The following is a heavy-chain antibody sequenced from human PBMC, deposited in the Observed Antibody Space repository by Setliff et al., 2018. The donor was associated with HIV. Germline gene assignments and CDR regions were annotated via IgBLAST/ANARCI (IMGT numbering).Heavy chain of an antibody. CDR1: GYTFSNFW. D-gene: IGHD2-15*01. Sequence: PGESLKISCKGSGYTFSNFWISWVRQMPGKGLEWMGRLDPRDSYADYSPSFQGHVTISGGKSSSTAYLQWSSLKASDTATYYCARLLRRPHDFFYMDVWGKGTTVTVSS. V-gene: IGHV5-10-1*01. CDR3: ARLLRRPHDFFYMDV. CDR2: LDPRDSYA. J-gene: IGHJ6*03.